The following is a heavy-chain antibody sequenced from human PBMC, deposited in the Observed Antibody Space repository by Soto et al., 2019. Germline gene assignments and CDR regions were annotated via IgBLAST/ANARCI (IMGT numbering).Heavy chain of an antibody. Sequence: QVQLVESGGGVVQPGRSLRLSCAASGFTFSSYAMDWVRQAPGKGLEWVAVISYDGTNKYYADSVKGRFTISRDNSKNTLYLQMNTLRAEDTAVYFCARDRATKWLQLDSWGQGTLVTVSS. CDR2: ISYDGTNK. CDR3: ARDRATKWLQLDS. CDR1: GFTFSSYA. J-gene: IGHJ4*02. V-gene: IGHV3-30-3*01. D-gene: IGHD5-12*01.